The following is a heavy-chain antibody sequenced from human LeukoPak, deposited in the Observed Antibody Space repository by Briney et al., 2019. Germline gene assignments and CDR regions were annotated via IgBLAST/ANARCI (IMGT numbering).Heavy chain of an antibody. CDR3: VRDSGSYLFDY. V-gene: IGHV3-23*01. D-gene: IGHD1-26*01. CDR2: ISGSGSGGST. J-gene: IGHJ4*02. CDR1: GFTFSSSA. Sequence: GGSLRLSCAASGFTFSSSAMSWVRQAPGKGLEWVSNISGSGSGGSTYYADSAKGRFTISRDNSKNTLYLQMNSLRAEDTAVYYCVRDSGSYLFDYWGQGTLVTVSS.